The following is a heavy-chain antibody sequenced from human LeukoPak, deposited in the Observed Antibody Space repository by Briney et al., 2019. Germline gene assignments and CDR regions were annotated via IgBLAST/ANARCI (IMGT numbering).Heavy chain of an antibody. V-gene: IGHV4-34*01. CDR3: ASMFRQNWFDP. CDR2: INHSGST. CDR1: GGSFSGYY. D-gene: IGHD3-10*02. J-gene: IGHJ5*02. Sequence: KTSETLSLTCAVYGGSFSGYYWSWIRQPPGKGLEWIGEINHSGSTNYNPSLKSRVTISVDTSKNQFSLKLSSVTAADTAVYYCASMFRQNWFDPWGQGTLVTVSS.